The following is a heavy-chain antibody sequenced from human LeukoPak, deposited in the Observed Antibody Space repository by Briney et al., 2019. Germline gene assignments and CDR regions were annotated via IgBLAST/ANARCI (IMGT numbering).Heavy chain of an antibody. CDR3: ARVDGFGVVIMFDY. V-gene: IGHV3-30-3*01. J-gene: IGHJ4*02. CDR2: ISYDGSNK. Sequence: GSLRLSCAASGFTFSSYAMHWVRQAPGKGLEWVAVISYDGSNKYYADSVKGRFTISRDNSKNTLYLQMNSLRAEDTAVYYCARVDGFGVVIMFDYWGQGTLVTVSS. D-gene: IGHD3-3*01. CDR1: GFTFSSYA.